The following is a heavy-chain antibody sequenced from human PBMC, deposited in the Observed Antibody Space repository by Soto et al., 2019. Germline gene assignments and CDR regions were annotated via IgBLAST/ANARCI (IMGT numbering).Heavy chain of an antibody. CDR2: IYYSGST. Sequence: SETLSLTCTVSGGSISSYYWSWIRQPPGKGLEWIGYIYYSGSTNCNPSLKSRVTISVDTSKNQFSLKLSSVTAADTAVYYCARDRDTAMVFDYWGQGTLVTVSS. CDR3: ARDRDTAMVFDY. D-gene: IGHD5-18*01. J-gene: IGHJ4*02. CDR1: GGSISSYY. V-gene: IGHV4-59*01.